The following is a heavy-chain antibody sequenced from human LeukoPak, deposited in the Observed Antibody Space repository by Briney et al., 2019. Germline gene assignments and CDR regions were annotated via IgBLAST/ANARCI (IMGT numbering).Heavy chain of an antibody. CDR3: ARAGIAVAAKYYYYYGMDV. D-gene: IGHD6-19*01. Sequence: ASVKVSCKASGYTFTGYYTHWVRQAPGQGLEWMGWINPNSGGTNYAQKFQGRVTMTRDTSISTAYMELSRLRSDDTAVYYCARAGIAVAAKYYYYYGMDVWGQGTTVTVSS. J-gene: IGHJ6*02. V-gene: IGHV1-2*02. CDR2: INPNSGGT. CDR1: GYTFTGYY.